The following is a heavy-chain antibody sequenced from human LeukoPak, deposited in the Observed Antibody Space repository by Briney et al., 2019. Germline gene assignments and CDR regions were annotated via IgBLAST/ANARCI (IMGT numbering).Heavy chain of an antibody. D-gene: IGHD2-2*01. V-gene: IGHV1-2*02. Sequence: GASVKVSCKASGYTFTGYYMHWVRQAPGQGLEWMGWINPNSGGTNYAKKFQGRVTMTRDTSISTAYMELSRLRSDDTAVYYCARDNSWDIVVVPAASNWFDPWGQGTLVTVSS. CDR3: ARDNSWDIVVVPAASNWFDP. CDR1: GYTFTGYY. J-gene: IGHJ5*02. CDR2: INPNSGGT.